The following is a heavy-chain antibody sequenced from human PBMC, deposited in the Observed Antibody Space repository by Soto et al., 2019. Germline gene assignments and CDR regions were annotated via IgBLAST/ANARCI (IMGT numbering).Heavy chain of an antibody. Sequence: EVQLAESGGGLVQPGRSLRLSCAASGFTFDDYAMHWVRQAPGKGLEWVSGISWNSGSIGYADSVKGRFTISRDNAKNSLYLQMNSLRAEDTALYYCAKGDSSSFYYGMDVWGQGTTVTVSS. CDR3: AKGDSSSFYYGMDV. CDR2: ISWNSGSI. CDR1: GFTFDDYA. J-gene: IGHJ6*02. V-gene: IGHV3-9*01. D-gene: IGHD6-13*01.